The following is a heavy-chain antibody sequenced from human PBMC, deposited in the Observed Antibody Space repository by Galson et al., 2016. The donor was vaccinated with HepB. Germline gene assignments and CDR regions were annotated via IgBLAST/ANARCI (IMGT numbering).Heavy chain of an antibody. V-gene: IGHV1-2*02. D-gene: IGHD3-10*01. J-gene: IGHJ5*02. Sequence: SVKVSCKASGYDFFGFYIHWVRQAPGQGLQWMGCINANSGGTYYAQKFQGTVTMSRDTALNPAHMEVTRLTSDDAAVYYCAREGRNAVGSRWNWFDAWGQGTLVTVSS. CDR1: GYDFFGFY. CDR3: AREGRNAVGSRWNWFDA. CDR2: INANSGGT.